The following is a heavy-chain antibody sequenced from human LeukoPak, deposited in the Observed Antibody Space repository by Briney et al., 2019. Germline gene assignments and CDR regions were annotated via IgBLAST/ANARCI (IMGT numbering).Heavy chain of an antibody. CDR3: AKGDLWSGPSAFHI. CDR1: GFTFSSYG. J-gene: IGHJ3*02. D-gene: IGHD3-3*01. Sequence: GGSLRLSCVASGFTFSSYGMNWVRQAPGKGLERVAEISGSGGRTYSADSVKGRFTFSRDNSKNTLYLEMNSLRVEDTAVYYCAKGDLWSGPSAFHIWGKGTILIVSS. CDR2: ISGSGGRT. V-gene: IGHV3-23*01.